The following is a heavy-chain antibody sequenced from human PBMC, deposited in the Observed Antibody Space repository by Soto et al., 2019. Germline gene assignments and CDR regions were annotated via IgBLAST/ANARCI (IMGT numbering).Heavy chain of an antibody. V-gene: IGHV4-34*01. CDR1: GGSFTGYY. J-gene: IGHJ6*02. CDR3: ARGSRVKIPAASGRDYYYHGLDV. CDR2: INHRGST. Sequence: QVQLQQWGAGLLKPSETLSLTCAVYGGSFTGYYWCWIRQPPGKGLGWIGEINHRGSTNYNPSLKSRVTISVDTSKNQFSLKLNSVTAADTAVYYCARGSRVKIPAASGRDYYYHGLDVWGQGTAVTVSS. D-gene: IGHD6-25*01.